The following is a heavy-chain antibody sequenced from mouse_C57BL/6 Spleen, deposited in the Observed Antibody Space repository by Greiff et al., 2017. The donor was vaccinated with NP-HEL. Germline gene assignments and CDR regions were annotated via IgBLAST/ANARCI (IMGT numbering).Heavy chain of an antibody. Sequence: QVQLQRSGPELVKPGASVKISCKASGYAFSSSWMNWVKQRPGKGLEWIGRIYPGDGDTNYNGKFKGKATLTADKSSSTAYMQLSSLTSEDSAVCFCARGPPYDYDEGCAYWGQGTLVTVSA. J-gene: IGHJ3*01. D-gene: IGHD2-4*01. V-gene: IGHV1-82*01. CDR1: GYAFSSSW. CDR3: ARGPPYDYDEGCAY. CDR2: IYPGDGDT.